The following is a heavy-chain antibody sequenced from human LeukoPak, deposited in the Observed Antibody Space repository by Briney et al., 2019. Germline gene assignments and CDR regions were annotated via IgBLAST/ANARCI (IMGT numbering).Heavy chain of an antibody. D-gene: IGHD2-21*01. V-gene: IGHV4-59*01. CDR1: GGSITSYY. Sequence: PSETLSLTCTASGGSITSYYRSWIRQSPGKGLEWIGFMYYSGTTNYNPSLKSRVTISLGMSKNQFSLKLSSVTAADTAVYYCSWLPIGVAPHVDYWGQGTLVTVSS. CDR3: SWLPIGVAPHVDY. CDR2: MYYSGTT. J-gene: IGHJ4*02.